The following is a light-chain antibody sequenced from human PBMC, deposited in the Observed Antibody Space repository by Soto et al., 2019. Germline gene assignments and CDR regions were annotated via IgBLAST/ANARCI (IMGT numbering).Light chain of an antibody. CDR3: SSYVTDDTYV. CDR1: SNDVGAYHF. V-gene: IGLV2-14*03. CDR2: DGD. J-gene: IGLJ1*01. Sequence: QSALTQPASVSGSPGQSIAISCTGTSNDVGAYHFVSWFQQHPGKAPKLIIYDGDNRPSGVSDRFSASKSGNTASLTISGLQAEDEADYYGSSYVTDDTYVFGTGTKLTVL.